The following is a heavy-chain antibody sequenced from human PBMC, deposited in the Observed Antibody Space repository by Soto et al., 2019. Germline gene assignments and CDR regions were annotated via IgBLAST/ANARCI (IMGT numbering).Heavy chain of an antibody. CDR2: IYHSGST. J-gene: IGHJ4*02. CDR3: ARGSGSCSGGSCYSAVFDY. CDR1: GGSISSGGYS. D-gene: IGHD2-15*01. V-gene: IGHV4-30-2*01. Sequence: QLQLQESGSGLVKPSQTLSLTCAVSGGSISSGGYSWSWIRQPPGKGLEWIGYIYHSGSTYYNPSLKSRVTISVDRSKNQFSLKLSSVTAADTAVYYCARGSGSCSGGSCYSAVFDYWGQGTLVTVSS.